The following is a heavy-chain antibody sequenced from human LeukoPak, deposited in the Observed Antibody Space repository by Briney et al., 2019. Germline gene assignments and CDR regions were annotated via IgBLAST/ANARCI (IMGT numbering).Heavy chain of an antibody. J-gene: IGHJ4*02. V-gene: IGHV3-30-3*01. CDR2: VSSDRFTK. D-gene: IGHD1-7*01. CDR1: GFTFSTHA. CDR3: ARDYWWNYDY. Sequence: PGRSLRLSCAASGFTFSTHAMHWVRQAPGKGLEWVAVVSSDRFTKYYADSVKGRFTISRDNSKNTIYLQMDSLRAEDTAIYYCARDYWWNYDYWGQGTLVTVSS.